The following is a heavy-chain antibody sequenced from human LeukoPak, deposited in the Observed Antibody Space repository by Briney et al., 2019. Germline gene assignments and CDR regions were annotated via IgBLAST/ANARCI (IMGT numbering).Heavy chain of an antibody. CDR1: GYTFTDYY. V-gene: IGHV1-2*02. CDR3: ARDHRLGAAGTRTNHFDY. CDR2: INPNSGGT. Sequence: ASVKVSCKASGYTFTDYYIHWVRQAPGQGLEGMGWINPNSGGTNYAQKFQDRVTMTRDTSIRTAYMELSSLRSDDTAVYYCARDHRLGAAGTRTNHFDYWGQGTLVTVSS. D-gene: IGHD6-13*01. J-gene: IGHJ4*02.